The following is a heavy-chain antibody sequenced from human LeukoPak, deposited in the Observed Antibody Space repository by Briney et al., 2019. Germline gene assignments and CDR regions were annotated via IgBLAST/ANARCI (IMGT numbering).Heavy chain of an antibody. CDR2: ISAYNGNT. D-gene: IGHD2-2*01. CDR3: ARNIGVVPAAPPHAMDV. Sequence: GASVTVSCKASGYTFTSYGISWVRQAPGQGLEWMGWISAYNGNTNYAQKLQGRVTMTTDTSTSTAYMELRSLRSDDTAVYYCARNIGVVPAAPPHAMDVWGKGTTVTVSS. CDR1: GYTFTSYG. V-gene: IGHV1-18*01. J-gene: IGHJ6*03.